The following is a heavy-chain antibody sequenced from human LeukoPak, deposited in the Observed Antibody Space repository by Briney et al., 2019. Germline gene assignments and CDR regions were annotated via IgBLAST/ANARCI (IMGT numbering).Heavy chain of an antibody. CDR2: IKSKTDGGTT. V-gene: IGHV3-15*01. Sequence: GGSLRLSCAASGFTFSNAWMSWVRQAPGKGLEWVGRIKSKTDGGTTDYAAPVKGRFTISRDDSKNTLYLQMNSLKTEDTAVYYCTTDNLEYQPTGGDYWGQGTLVTVPS. D-gene: IGHD2-2*01. J-gene: IGHJ4*02. CDR1: GFTFSNAW. CDR3: TTDNLEYQPTGGDY.